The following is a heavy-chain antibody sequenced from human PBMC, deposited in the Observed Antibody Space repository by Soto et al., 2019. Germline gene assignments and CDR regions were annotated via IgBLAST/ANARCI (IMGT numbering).Heavy chain of an antibody. CDR2: TRNKANNYTT. V-gene: IGHV3-72*01. CDR1: GFTFSDHY. D-gene: IGHD1-26*01. J-gene: IGHJ4*02. Sequence: EVQLVESGGGLVQPGGSLRLSCAASGFTFSDHYMDCVRQAPGKGLEWVSRTRNKANNYTTQYAASVKGRFTISRDDSKNSLYLQMNSLEIEDTAVYFCARVRSSCFDYWGQGSLVTVSS. CDR3: ARVRSSCFDY.